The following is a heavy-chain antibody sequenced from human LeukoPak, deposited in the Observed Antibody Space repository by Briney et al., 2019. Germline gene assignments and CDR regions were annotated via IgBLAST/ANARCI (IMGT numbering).Heavy chain of an antibody. CDR2: IYYSGST. CDR3: ARALEWFDTYYFDC. Sequence: PSETLSLTCTVPGGSISSYYWSWIRQPPGKGLEWIGYIYYSGSTNYNPSLKSRVTISVDTSKNQFSLKLSSVTAADTAVYYCARALEWFDTYYFDCWGQGTLVTVSS. J-gene: IGHJ4*02. D-gene: IGHD3-3*01. V-gene: IGHV4-59*01. CDR1: GGSISSYY.